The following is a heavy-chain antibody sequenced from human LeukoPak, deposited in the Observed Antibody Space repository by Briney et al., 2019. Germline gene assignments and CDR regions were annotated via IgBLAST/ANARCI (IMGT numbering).Heavy chain of an antibody. D-gene: IGHD3-10*01. CDR3: ARRGLLWFPFDY. Sequence: GGSLRLSCAASGFTFSSYGMHWVRQAPGKGLEWVAVIWYDRSNKYYADSVKGRFTISRDNSKNTLYLQMNSLRAEDTAVYYCARRGLLWFPFDYWGQGTLVTVSS. CDR1: GFTFSSYG. CDR2: IWYDRSNK. J-gene: IGHJ4*02. V-gene: IGHV3-33*01.